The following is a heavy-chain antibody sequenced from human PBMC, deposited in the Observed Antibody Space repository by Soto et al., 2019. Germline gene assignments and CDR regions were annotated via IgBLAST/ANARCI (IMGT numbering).Heavy chain of an antibody. CDR3: ASLRSNFDY. J-gene: IGHJ4*02. Sequence: HPGGSLRLSCVGSGFTFSTYGMHWVRQAPGKGLEWVAVIWYDGSNKYYADSVKGRFTISRDNSKNTLYLQMNSLRTEDTAVYHCASLRSNFDYWGQGTLVTVSS. CDR1: GFTFSTYG. V-gene: IGHV3-33*01. CDR2: IWYDGSNK.